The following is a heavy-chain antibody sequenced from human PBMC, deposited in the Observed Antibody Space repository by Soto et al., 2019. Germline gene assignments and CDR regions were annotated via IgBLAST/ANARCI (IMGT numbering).Heavy chain of an antibody. CDR3: ARSDYSNYYYYYYYGMDV. J-gene: IGHJ6*02. D-gene: IGHD4-4*01. CDR2: INAGNGNT. CDR1: GYTFTSYA. V-gene: IGHV1-3*01. Sequence: ASVKVSCKASGYTFTSYAMHWVRQAPGQRLEWMGWINAGNGNTKYSQKFQGRVTITRDTSASTAYMELSSLRSEDTAVYYCARSDYSNYYYYYYYGMDVWGQGTTVTVSS.